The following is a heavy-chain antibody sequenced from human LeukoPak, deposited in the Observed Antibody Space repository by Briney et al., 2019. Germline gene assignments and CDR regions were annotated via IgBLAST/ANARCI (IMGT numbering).Heavy chain of an antibody. V-gene: IGHV4-4*07. D-gene: IGHD6-19*01. CDR2: IYTSGST. J-gene: IGHJ2*01. CDR1: GGSISSYY. CDR3: ARDSPANYIAVADVDFDL. Sequence: SETLSLTCTVSGGSISSYYWSWIRQPAGKGLEWIGRIYTSGSTNCNPSLKSRVTMSVDTSKNQFSLKLSSVTAADTAVYYCARDSPANYIAVADVDFDLWGRGTLVTVSS.